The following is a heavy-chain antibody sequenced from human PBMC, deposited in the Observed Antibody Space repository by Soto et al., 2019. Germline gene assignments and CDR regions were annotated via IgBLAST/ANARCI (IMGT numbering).Heavy chain of an antibody. CDR3: ESEWIFGVVEPIDY. CDR2: IWYDGSNK. Sequence: PGGSLRLSCAASGFTFSSYGMHWVRQAPGKGLEWVAVIWYDGSNKYYADSVKGRFTISRDNSKNTLYLQMNSLRAEDTAVYYCESEWIFGVVEPIDYSAQGNLVTVSS. CDR1: GFTFSSYG. V-gene: IGHV3-33*01. D-gene: IGHD3-3*01. J-gene: IGHJ4*02.